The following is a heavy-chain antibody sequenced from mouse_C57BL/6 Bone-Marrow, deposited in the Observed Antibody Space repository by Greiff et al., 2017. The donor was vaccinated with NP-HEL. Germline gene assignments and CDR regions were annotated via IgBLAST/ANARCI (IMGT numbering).Heavy chain of an antibody. Sequence: QVQLQQSGAELVRPGASVKLSCKASGYTFTDYYINWVKQRPGQGLEWIARIYPGSGNTYYNEKFKGKATLTADKSSSTAYMQLSSLTSEDSAVYFCARSPNHYGSSYGGYFDVWGTGTTVTVSS. V-gene: IGHV1-76*01. CDR3: ARSPNHYGSSYGGYFDV. CDR2: IYPGSGNT. D-gene: IGHD1-1*01. CDR1: GYTFTDYY. J-gene: IGHJ1*03.